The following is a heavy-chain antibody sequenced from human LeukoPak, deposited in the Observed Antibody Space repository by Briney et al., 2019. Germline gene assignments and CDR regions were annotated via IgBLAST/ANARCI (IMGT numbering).Heavy chain of an antibody. CDR2: ISSSSSYI. CDR1: GFTFSSYS. CDR3: ARAVGGSYWMAFDI. Sequence: KTGGSLRLSCAASGFTFSSYSMNWVRQAPGKGLEWVSSISSSSSYIYYADSVKGRFTISRDNAKNSLYLQMNSLRAEDTAVYYCARAVGGSYWMAFDIWGQGTMVTVSS. J-gene: IGHJ3*02. V-gene: IGHV3-21*01. D-gene: IGHD1-26*01.